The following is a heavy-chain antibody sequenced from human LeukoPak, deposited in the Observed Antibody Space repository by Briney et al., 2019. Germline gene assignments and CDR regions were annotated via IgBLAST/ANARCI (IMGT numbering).Heavy chain of an antibody. J-gene: IGHJ4*02. Sequence: SETLSLTCTVSGGSISSYYWSWIRQPAGKGLEWIWRIYTSGSTNYNPSLKSRVTILVDTSKTKFHLKLSSDSAAVTAVYYCERDSVGALDYWGQGSLVTV. V-gene: IGHV4-4*07. D-gene: IGHD2-2*01. CDR2: IYTSGST. CDR1: GGSISSYY. CDR3: ERDSVGALDY.